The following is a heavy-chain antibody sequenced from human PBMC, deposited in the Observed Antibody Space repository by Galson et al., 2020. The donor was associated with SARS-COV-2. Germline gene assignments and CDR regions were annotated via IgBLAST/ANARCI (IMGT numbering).Heavy chain of an antibody. CDR1: GGSIKNYY. CDR3: VRGAEGRRIIVVVPYYDTDMDV. Sequence: SETLSLTCAVSGGSIKNYYWTWIRHSPGKGLQWMGEINNRGSTNYDPTLQGRIAMSIDTSKNQYSLRLSSVTAADTAVYYCVRGAEGRRIIVVVPYYDTDMDVWGGGTAVTVSS. D-gene: IGHD2-2*01. V-gene: IGHV4-34*01. J-gene: IGHJ6*03. CDR2: INNRGST.